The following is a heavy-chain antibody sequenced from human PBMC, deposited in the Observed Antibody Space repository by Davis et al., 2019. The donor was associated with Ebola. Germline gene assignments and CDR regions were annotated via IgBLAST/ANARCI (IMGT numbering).Heavy chain of an antibody. V-gene: IGHV4-34*01. J-gene: IGHJ4*02. CDR1: GGSISSYY. CDR2: INHSGST. CDR3: ARSNWYVCDY. D-gene: IGHD6-13*01. Sequence: SETLSLTCTVSGGSISSYYWSWIRQPPGKGLEWIGEINHSGSTNYNPSLKSRVTISVDTSKNQFSLKLSSVTAADTAVYYCARSNWYVCDYWGQGTLVTVSS.